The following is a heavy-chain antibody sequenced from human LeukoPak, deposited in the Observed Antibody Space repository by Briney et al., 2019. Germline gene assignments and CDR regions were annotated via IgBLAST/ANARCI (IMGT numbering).Heavy chain of an antibody. V-gene: IGHV3-21*01. J-gene: IGHJ4*02. CDR1: GFTFSSYS. CDR2: ISSSSRYI. CDR3: ARDNGWGRYYFDS. D-gene: IGHD6-19*01. Sequence: GSLRLSCAASGFTFSSYSMNWVRQAPGKGLEWVPFISSSSRYIYYADSVKGRFTISRDNAKNSLYLQMNSLRVEDTAVYYCARDNGWGRYYFDSWGQGTLATVSS.